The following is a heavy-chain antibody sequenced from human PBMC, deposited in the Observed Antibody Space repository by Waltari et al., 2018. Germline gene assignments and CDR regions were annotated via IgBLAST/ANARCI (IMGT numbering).Heavy chain of an antibody. J-gene: IGHJ4*02. CDR3: ARARSPSIAVAGTQFDY. CDR1: GGTFSSYA. Sequence: QVQLVQSGAEVKKPGSSVKVSCKASGGTFSSYAISWVRQAPGQGLEWMGGIIPIFGTATYAQKFQGRVTITTDESTSTAYMELSSLRSEDTAVYYCARARSPSIAVAGTQFDYWGQGTLVTVSS. D-gene: IGHD6-19*01. V-gene: IGHV1-69*05. CDR2: IIPIFGTA.